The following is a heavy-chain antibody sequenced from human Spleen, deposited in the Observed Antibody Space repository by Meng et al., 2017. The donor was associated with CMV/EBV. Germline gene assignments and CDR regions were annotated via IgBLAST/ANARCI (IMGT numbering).Heavy chain of an antibody. CDR3: ARDTLTGDLDY. J-gene: IGHJ4*02. Sequence: ASVKVSCKASGDTFSRNAISWVRQAPGQGLEWMGLISAHDGNTNYAQKFQGRVTMTRDTSISTAYMELSRLRSDDTAVYYCARDTLTGDLDYWGQGTLVTVSS. V-gene: IGHV1-2*02. CDR2: ISAHDGNT. CDR1: GDTFSRNA. D-gene: IGHD7-27*01.